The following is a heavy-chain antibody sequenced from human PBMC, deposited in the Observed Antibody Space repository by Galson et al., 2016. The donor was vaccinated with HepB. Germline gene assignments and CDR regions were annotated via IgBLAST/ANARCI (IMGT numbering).Heavy chain of an antibody. Sequence: SLRLSCAASGFTFSDYYTTWIRQAPGKGLEWVSYITSTGSSIYSADSVKGRFTISRDNAKNSLYLQMNSLRAEDTAVYYCARSPYTSYHLYYYFDYWGQGTLVTVSS. V-gene: IGHV3-11*01. CDR1: GFTFSDYY. J-gene: IGHJ4*02. CDR3: ARSPYTSYHLYYYFDY. CDR2: ITSTGSSI. D-gene: IGHD2-2*01.